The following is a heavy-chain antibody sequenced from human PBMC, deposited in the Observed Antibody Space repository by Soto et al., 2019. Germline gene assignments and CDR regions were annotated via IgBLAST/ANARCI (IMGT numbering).Heavy chain of an antibody. D-gene: IGHD3-16*01. J-gene: IGHJ6*03. CDR3: ARDLSWGSKWYYYMDV. V-gene: IGHV3-48*02. Sequence: EVQLVESGGGLVQPGGSLRLSCAASGFTISGNATNWVRQAPGRGLEWVSYISSSSTNIHYADSVRGRFTISRDNAKNSLYLQMNSLRDEDTAVYRCARDLSWGSKWYYYMDVWGKGTTVTVSS. CDR1: GFTISGNA. CDR2: ISSSSTNI.